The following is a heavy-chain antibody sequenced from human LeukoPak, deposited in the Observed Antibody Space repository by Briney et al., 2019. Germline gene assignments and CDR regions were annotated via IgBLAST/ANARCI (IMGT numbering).Heavy chain of an antibody. Sequence: GGSLRLSCTVSGFTLSSYEMSWIRQAPGKGLEWVSSIDYDGGSGHYADSVKGRFTISRDNSSNTLFLHLNSLRGEDTAVYYCTRNSGWYGLSWGQGTLVTVSS. CDR1: GFTLSSYE. V-gene: IGHV3-23*01. CDR3: TRNSGWYGLS. CDR2: IDYDGGSG. J-gene: IGHJ1*01. D-gene: IGHD6-19*01.